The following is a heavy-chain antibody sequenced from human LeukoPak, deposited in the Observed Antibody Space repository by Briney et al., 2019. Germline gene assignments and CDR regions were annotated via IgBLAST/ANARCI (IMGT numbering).Heavy chain of an antibody. CDR1: GYTFTKYL. CDR2: INPRGDIT. CDR3: ARPSYCVADNCGYWLDP. Sequence: ASVKVSCKTSGYTFTKYLIHWVRQAPGQGLEWMGTINPRGDITNYAQRFQGRITLTEDTSTSTVYMELSSLTSEDTAVYYCARPSYCVADNCGYWLDPWGPGTLVTVSS. V-gene: IGHV1-46*01. D-gene: IGHD2-21*01. J-gene: IGHJ5*02.